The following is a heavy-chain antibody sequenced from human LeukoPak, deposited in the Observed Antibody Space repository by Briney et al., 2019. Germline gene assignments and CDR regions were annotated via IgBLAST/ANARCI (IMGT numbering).Heavy chain of an antibody. D-gene: IGHD3-22*01. CDR3: ARHHYDSSGYYPLYFDY. CDR2: IYNSENS. Sequence: SETLSLNCTVSGGSISGYYWSWIRQPAGRGVEWVGRIYNSENSDYNPSLKSRVTMSVDTSKNQFSLKLSSVTAADTAVYYCARHHYDSSGYYPLYFDYWGQGTLVTVSS. V-gene: IGHV4-4*07. J-gene: IGHJ4*02. CDR1: GGSISGYY.